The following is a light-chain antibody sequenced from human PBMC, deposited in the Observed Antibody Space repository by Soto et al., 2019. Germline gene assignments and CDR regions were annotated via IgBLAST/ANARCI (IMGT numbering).Light chain of an antibody. V-gene: IGKV3-20*01. CDR1: QSVSSSS. CDR3: EVSGRSAVYT. J-gene: IGKJ2*01. Sequence: EIVVTQSPGTLSLSPRERATLSCRASQSVSSSSLAWYQQKRGQAPRLLIYGASSRDPGIPDRFSGGGSGTDFTLPISRLAPEDCAVYYCEVSGRSAVYTFGQGTRLEI. CDR2: GAS.